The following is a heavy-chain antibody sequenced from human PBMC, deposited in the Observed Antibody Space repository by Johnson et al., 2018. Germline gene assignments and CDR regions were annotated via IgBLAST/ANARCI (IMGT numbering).Heavy chain of an antibody. CDR3: AKDVSVGATGAFHI. CDR2: ISSDGSNK. V-gene: IGHV3-30*18. CDR1: GFIFSSHG. D-gene: IGHD1-26*01. Sequence: QVQLVQSGGGVVQPGMSLRLSCAASGFIFSSHGVHWVRQAPGKGLEWVAVISSDGSNKYFADSVKGRFTISRDNSKNTLYLQMNSLTAEDTAVYYCAKDVSVGATGAFHIWGQGTMVRVSS. J-gene: IGHJ3*02.